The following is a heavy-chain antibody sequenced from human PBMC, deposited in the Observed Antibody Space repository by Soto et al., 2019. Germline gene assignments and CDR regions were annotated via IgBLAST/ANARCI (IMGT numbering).Heavy chain of an antibody. CDR3: ARVMWELLETAFPHYYGMDV. V-gene: IGHV1-69*13. J-gene: IGHJ6*02. CDR1: GGTFSSYA. Sequence: GASVKVSCKASGGTFSSYAISWVRQAPGQGLEWMGGIIPIFGTANYAQKFQGRVTITADESTSTAYMELSSLRSEDTAVYYCARVMWELLETAFPHYYGMDVWGQGTTVTVSS. CDR2: IIPIFGTA. D-gene: IGHD1-26*01.